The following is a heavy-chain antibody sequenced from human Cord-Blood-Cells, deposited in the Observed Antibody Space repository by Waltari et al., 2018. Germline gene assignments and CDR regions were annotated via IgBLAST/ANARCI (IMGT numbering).Heavy chain of an antibody. CDR1: GGTFSSYA. J-gene: IGHJ6*03. V-gene: IGHV1-69*09. CDR2: IIPILGIA. CDR3: ARDRGSIAARRGYYYYYMDV. Sequence: QVQLVQSGAEVKKPGSSVKVSCKASGGTFSSYAISWVRQAPGQGLEWMGRIIPILGIANYAQKFQGRVTITADKSTSTAYMELSSLRSEDTAVYYCARDRGSIAARRGYYYYYMDVWGKGTTVTVSS. D-gene: IGHD6-6*01.